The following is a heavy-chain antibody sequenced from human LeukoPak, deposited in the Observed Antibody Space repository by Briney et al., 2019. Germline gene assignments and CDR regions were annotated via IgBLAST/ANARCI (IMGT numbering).Heavy chain of an antibody. CDR3: ARINCSGGTCYDYFDD. J-gene: IGHJ4*02. V-gene: IGHV3-23*01. CDR1: PVTFGTSA. CDR2: VSAGGTNT. D-gene: IGHD2-15*01. Sequence: PGGSLRLSCVGSPVTFGTSAMSWVRQAPGKGLEWVSAVSAGGTNTYYADSVEGRFTISRDNSKDTLYLHMDSLRVEDTAQYLCARINCSGGTCYDYFDDWGQGTLVTVSS.